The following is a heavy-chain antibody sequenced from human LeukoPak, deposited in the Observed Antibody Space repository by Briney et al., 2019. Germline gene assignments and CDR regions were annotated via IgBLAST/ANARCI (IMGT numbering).Heavy chain of an antibody. D-gene: IGHD4-17*01. CDR1: GGSISSYY. J-gene: IGHJ5*02. Sequence: SETLSLTCTVSGGSISSYYWSWIRQPAGKGLEWIGRIYTSGSTNYNPSLKSRVTISVDTSKNQFSLKLSSVTAADTAVYYCARDRRGYGDPNWFDPWGQGTLVTVSS. CDR3: ARDRRGYGDPNWFDP. CDR2: IYTSGST. V-gene: IGHV4-4*07.